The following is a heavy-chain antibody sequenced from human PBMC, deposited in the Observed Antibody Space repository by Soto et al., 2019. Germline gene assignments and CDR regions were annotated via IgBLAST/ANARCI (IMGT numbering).Heavy chain of an antibody. CDR1: GFTFSSYG. Sequence: QVQLVESGGGVVQPGRSLRLSCAASGFTFSSYGMHWVRQAPGKGLEWVAVISYDGSNKYYADSVKGRFTISRDNSKNTLYLQMNSLRAEDTAVYYCAKDEPSYGSGSTFDYWGQGTLVTVSS. CDR2: ISYDGSNK. J-gene: IGHJ4*02. CDR3: AKDEPSYGSGSTFDY. V-gene: IGHV3-30*18. D-gene: IGHD3-10*01.